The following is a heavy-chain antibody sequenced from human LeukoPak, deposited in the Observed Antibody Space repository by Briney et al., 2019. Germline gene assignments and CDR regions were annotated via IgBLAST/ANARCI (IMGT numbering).Heavy chain of an antibody. CDR2: VGRDGRGT. J-gene: IGHJ6*02. CDR1: GFSFSTYA. Sequence: GGSLRLSCAASGFSFSTYAMSWVRQAPGKGLEWVSTVGRDGRGTYYADSVEGRFTISRDNSKNTLYLQMNSLRAEDTAVYYCARDRDRVAGYSYGYYYYGMDVWGQGTTVTVSS. CDR3: ARDRDRVAGYSYGYYYYGMDV. D-gene: IGHD5-18*01. V-gene: IGHV3-23*01.